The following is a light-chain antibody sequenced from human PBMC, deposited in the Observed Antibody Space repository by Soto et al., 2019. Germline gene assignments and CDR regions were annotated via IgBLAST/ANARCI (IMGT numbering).Light chain of an antibody. CDR3: QQYNGYWT. CDR2: EAS. J-gene: IGKJ1*01. V-gene: IGKV1-5*03. CDR1: QSISDS. Sequence: DIQMTQSPSTLSASVGDRVTITCRASQSISDSLAWYQQKPGKAPKLLIYEASNLKSGVPSRFSGSGSGTEYTLTISSLQPYDFASYYCQQYNGYWTFGQGTKVEI.